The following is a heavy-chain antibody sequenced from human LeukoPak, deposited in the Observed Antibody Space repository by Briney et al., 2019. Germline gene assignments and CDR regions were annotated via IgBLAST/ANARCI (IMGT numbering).Heavy chain of an antibody. J-gene: IGHJ6*03. Sequence: GGSLRLSCAASGFTFSSYNMNWVRQAPGKGLEWVSSISSSGTYIYYVDSVKGRFTISRDNAKNSLYLQMNSLRAEDTAVYYCAREGENKFYYYMDVWGKGTTVTVSS. CDR2: ISSSGTYI. D-gene: IGHD1/OR15-1a*01. V-gene: IGHV3-21*01. CDR3: AREGENKFYYYMDV. CDR1: GFTFSSYN.